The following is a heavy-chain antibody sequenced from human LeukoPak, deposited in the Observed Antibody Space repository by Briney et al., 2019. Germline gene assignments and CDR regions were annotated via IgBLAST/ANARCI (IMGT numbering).Heavy chain of an antibody. J-gene: IGHJ3*02. D-gene: IGHD5-24*01. CDR2: ISSSSSTI. CDR3: ARGWLQFQSDAFDI. CDR1: GFSFSSYS. Sequence: GGSLRLSCAASGFSFSSYSMNWARQSPGKGPEWDSYISSSSSTISYADSVKGRFTISRDNAKNSLYLQMNSLRAEDTALYYCARGWLQFQSDAFDIWGQGTMVTVSS. V-gene: IGHV3-48*01.